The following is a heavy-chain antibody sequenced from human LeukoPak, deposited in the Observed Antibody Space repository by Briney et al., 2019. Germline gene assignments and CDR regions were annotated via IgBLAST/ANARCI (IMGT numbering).Heavy chain of an antibody. J-gene: IGHJ4*02. V-gene: IGHV1-8*01. D-gene: IGHD7-27*01. CDR2: MNPNSGTV. Sequence: ASVKVSCKASGYSFTNYDINWVRQATGHGLEWMGWMNPNSGTVGYAQKFQGRVTMTRNASISAAYMELSSLTSEDAAVYYCTRGASDYWGENYFDYWGRGSLVTVSS. CDR3: TRGASDYWGENYFDY. CDR1: GYSFTNYD.